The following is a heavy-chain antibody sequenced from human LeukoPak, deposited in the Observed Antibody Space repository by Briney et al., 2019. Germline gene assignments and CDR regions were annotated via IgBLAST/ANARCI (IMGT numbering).Heavy chain of an antibody. CDR1: GGSFDSKY. Sequence: PSETLSLTCSVSGGSFDSKYWSWIRQPPGKGLEWIGYIYTSGSTDFNPSLRSRVAMSIDTSKNQFSLEVYSVTAADTAVYYCVNYIRNVHYYMDVWGKGTTVIVSS. V-gene: IGHV4-4*09. J-gene: IGHJ6*03. D-gene: IGHD1-1*01. CDR3: VNYIRNVHYYMDV. CDR2: IYTSGST.